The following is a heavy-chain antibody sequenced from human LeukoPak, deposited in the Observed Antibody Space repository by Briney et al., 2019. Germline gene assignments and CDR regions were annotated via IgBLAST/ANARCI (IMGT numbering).Heavy chain of an antibody. CDR3: ARQGQWLVDAFDI. D-gene: IGHD6-19*01. CDR1: GGSISSYY. Sequence: SETLSLTCTVSGGSISSYYWSWIRQPPGKGLEWIGYIYYSGSTNHNPSLKSRVTISVDTSKNQFSLKLSSVTAADTAVYYCARQGQWLVDAFDIWGQGTMVTVSS. J-gene: IGHJ3*02. V-gene: IGHV4-59*08. CDR2: IYYSGST.